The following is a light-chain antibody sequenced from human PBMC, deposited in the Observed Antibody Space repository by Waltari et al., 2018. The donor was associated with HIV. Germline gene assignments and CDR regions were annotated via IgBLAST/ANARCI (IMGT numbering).Light chain of an antibody. CDR2: RNK. Sequence: QPLLPQPPSASGTPGQRVTISLSASSSHSGRTYVHWHQQLPGTAPKLLIYRNKQRPSGVPDRFSGSKSGTSASLAISGLRSEDEADYYCAAWDDSLSGLNWVFGGGTKLTVL. CDR1: SSHSGRTY. CDR3: AAWDDSLSGLNWV. V-gene: IGLV1-47*01. J-gene: IGLJ3*02.